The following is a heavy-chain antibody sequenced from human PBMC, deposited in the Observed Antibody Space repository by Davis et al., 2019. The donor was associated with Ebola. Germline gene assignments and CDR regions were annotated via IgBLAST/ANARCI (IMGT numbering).Heavy chain of an antibody. Sequence: MPSETLSLTCTVSGGSISSYYWSWIRQPPGKGLEWIGYIYYSGRTNYNPSLKSRVTISVNTSKNQFSLKLSSVTAADTAVYYCERGRVLRILRCLEWLLNNAFDSWGQGTMVTVSS. CDR1: GGSISSYY. CDR2: IYYSGRT. CDR3: ERGRVLRILRCLEWLLNNAFDS. J-gene: IGHJ3*02. D-gene: IGHD3-3*01. V-gene: IGHV4-59*12.